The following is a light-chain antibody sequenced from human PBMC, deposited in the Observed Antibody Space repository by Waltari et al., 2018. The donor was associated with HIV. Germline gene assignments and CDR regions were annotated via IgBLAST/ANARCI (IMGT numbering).Light chain of an antibody. CDR3: SSYTGSSTLGV. J-gene: IGLJ3*02. V-gene: IGLV2-14*01. CDR1: SSDVGGYNH. Sequence: QSALTQPASVSGSPGQSITISSTGTSSDVGGYNHVSWYQQHPGKAPKLMIYDVSDLPSGVSNRFSGSKSGNTASLTISGLQAEDEADYYCSSYTGSSTLGVFGGGTKLTVL. CDR2: DVS.